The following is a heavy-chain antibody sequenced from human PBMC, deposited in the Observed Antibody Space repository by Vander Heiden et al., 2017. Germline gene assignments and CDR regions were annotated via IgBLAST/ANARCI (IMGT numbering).Heavy chain of an antibody. Sequence: QVHLQESGPGLVKPSETLSLTCTVSGGSVSSGTSYWSWIRQAPGKGLEWIGYIYVSGATNYNPSLKSRVTMSVDISKNQFSLRLTSVTAADTAVYYCARETLSRTLGPRRDDWYYYGLDVWGQGTTVTVSS. CDR1: GGSVSSGTSY. D-gene: IGHD2-21*02. CDR3: ARETLSRTLGPRRDDWYYYGLDV. V-gene: IGHV4-61*01. CDR2: IYVSGAT. J-gene: IGHJ6*02.